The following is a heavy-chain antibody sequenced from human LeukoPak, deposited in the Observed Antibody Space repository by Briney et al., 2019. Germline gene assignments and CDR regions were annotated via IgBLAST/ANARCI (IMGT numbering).Heavy chain of an antibody. D-gene: IGHD2-15*01. CDR1: GGSISSSSYY. J-gene: IGHJ4*02. CDR2: IYDSATT. Sequence: SETLSLTCTVSGGSISSSSYYWGWVRQPPGKGLEWIRYIYDSATTNYNPSLKSRVTISLDTSKNQFSLKLSSVTAADTAVYYCARGRQGVVVVGRRGNYFDYWGQGTLVTVSS. CDR3: ARGRQGVVVVGRRGNYFDY. V-gene: IGHV4-61*05.